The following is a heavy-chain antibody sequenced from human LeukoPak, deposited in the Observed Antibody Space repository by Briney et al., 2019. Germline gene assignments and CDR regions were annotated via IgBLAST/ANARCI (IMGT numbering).Heavy chain of an antibody. V-gene: IGHV4-34*01. CDR2: INHSGST. J-gene: IGHJ4*02. Sequence: PSETLSLTCAVYGGSFSGYYWSWIRQPPGKGLEWIGEINHSGSTNYNPSLKSRVTISVDTSKNQFSLKLSSVTAADTAVYYCARLGVRSSSGFDYWGQGTPVTVSS. D-gene: IGHD6-13*01. CDR1: GGSFSGYY. CDR3: ARLGVRSSSGFDY.